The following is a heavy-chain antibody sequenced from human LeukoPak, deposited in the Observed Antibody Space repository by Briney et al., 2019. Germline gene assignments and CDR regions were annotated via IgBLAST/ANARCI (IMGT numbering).Heavy chain of an antibody. D-gene: IGHD2-2*01. Sequence: LETLSPTCTVSGGSLSPYYWSWLRQPPGKGLEWIGYRYYSGSTNYNPSLQSRVTISLDTSKNQFSLKLSSVTAADTAVYYCAREYCSSSSCYFDYWGQGTLVTVSS. J-gene: IGHJ4*02. V-gene: IGHV4-59*01. CDR3: AREYCSSSSCYFDY. CDR1: GGSLSPYY. CDR2: RYYSGST.